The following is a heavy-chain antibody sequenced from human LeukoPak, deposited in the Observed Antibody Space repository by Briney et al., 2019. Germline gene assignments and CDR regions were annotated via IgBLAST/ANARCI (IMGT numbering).Heavy chain of an antibody. CDR1: GFTFSSYW. V-gene: IGHV3-74*01. Sequence: GGSLRLSCAASGFTFSSYWMHWVRQAPGKGLVWVSRINSEGSSTTYADSVKGRFTISRDNAKNTLYLQINSLRAEDTAVYFCAKGGSRHADYWGQGTLVTVSS. CDR3: AKGGSRHADY. CDR2: INSEGSST. J-gene: IGHJ4*02. D-gene: IGHD6-13*01.